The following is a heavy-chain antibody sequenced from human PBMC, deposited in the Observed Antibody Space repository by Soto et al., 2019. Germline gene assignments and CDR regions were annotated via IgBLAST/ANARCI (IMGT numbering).Heavy chain of an antibody. CDR2: LTYDGSDT. J-gene: IGHJ4*02. Sequence: QEQLVESGGGVVQPGTSLRLSCGASGFSSSSYGMHWVRQAPGKGLELVAFLTYDGSDTYYGDSVKGRFTVSRHNSTNTLYLQMNSLKPEDTSIYYCAKDSVFEYSFGQHGFDSWGQGTLVTVSS. D-gene: IGHD4-4*01. CDR1: GFSSSSYG. CDR3: AKDSVFEYSFGQHGFDS. V-gene: IGHV3-30*18.